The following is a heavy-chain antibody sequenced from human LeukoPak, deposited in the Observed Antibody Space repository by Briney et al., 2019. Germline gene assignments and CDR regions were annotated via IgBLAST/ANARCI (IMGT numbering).Heavy chain of an antibody. CDR3: TTGGILSGRY. D-gene: IGHD2-15*01. CDR2: INSDGSTT. Sequence: GSLRLSCSASGFTFSTFWMHWVRPAPGKGPVWVSRINSDGSTTNYADSVKGRFTISRDNARNTLYLQMNSLSAEDTALYYCTTGGILSGRYWGQGTLVTVSS. CDR1: GFTFSTFW. J-gene: IGHJ4*02. V-gene: IGHV3-74*01.